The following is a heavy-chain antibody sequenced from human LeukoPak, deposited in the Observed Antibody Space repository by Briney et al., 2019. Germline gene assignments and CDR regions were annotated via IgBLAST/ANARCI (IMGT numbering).Heavy chain of an antibody. D-gene: IGHD3-22*01. J-gene: IGHJ4*02. CDR1: GFTFDDYG. Sequence: GGSLRLSCAASGFTFDDYGMSWVRQAPGKGLEWVSGINWNGGSTGYADSVKGRFTISRDNAKSSLYLQMNSLRAEDTALYYCARDLYEGSGSDYWGQGTLVTVSS. V-gene: IGHV3-20*04. CDR3: ARDLYEGSGSDY. CDR2: INWNGGST.